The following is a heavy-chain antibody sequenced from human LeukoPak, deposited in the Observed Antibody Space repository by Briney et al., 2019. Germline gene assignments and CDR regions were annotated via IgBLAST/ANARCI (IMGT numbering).Heavy chain of an antibody. CDR3: AADAYYYDSSGYYLDY. V-gene: IGHV1-58*02. Sequence: SVKVSCKASGFTFTSSAMQWVRQTRGQRLEWIGWIVVGGGNTNYAQKFQERVTITRDMSTSTAYMELSSLRSDDTAVYYCAADAYYYDSSGYYLDYWGQGTLVTVSS. D-gene: IGHD3-22*01. CDR1: GFTFTSSA. J-gene: IGHJ4*02. CDR2: IVVGGGNT.